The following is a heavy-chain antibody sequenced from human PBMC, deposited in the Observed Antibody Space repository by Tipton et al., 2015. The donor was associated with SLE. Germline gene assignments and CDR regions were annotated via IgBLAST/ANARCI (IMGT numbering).Heavy chain of an antibody. V-gene: IGHV4-59*01. D-gene: IGHD7-27*01. CDR1: GGSISTYY. J-gene: IGHJ4*02. CDR2: IYHTGST. CDR3: ARDPNGGYGSFDY. Sequence: LRLSCTVSGGSISTYYWSWIRQPPKQGLEWIGWIYHTGSTDYNPSLKSRVTISVDTSKNQFSLKLSSVTAADTAVYYCARDPNGGYGSFDYWGLGALVTVSS.